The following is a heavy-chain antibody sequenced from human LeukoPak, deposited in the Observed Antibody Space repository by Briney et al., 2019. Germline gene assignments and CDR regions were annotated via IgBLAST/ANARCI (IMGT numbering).Heavy chain of an antibody. D-gene: IGHD4-23*01. CDR3: ALRYYGGNSPYFDY. J-gene: IGHJ4*02. Sequence: GASVKVSCKASGYTFTSYGISWVRQAPGQGLEWMGWISAYNGNTNYAQKLQGRVTMTTDTSTSTAYMELRSLRSDDTAVYYCALRYYGGNSPYFDYWGQGTLVTVSS. V-gene: IGHV1-18*01. CDR1: GYTFTSYG. CDR2: ISAYNGNT.